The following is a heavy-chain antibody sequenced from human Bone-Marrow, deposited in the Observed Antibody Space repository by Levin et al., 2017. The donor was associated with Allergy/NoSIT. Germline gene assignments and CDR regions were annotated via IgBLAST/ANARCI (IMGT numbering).Heavy chain of an antibody. CDR2: LSYGDTI. CDR3: ARGRDGSRWVGPYYFDS. V-gene: IGHV4-59*01. Sequence: SQTLSLTCTVSGGSTNSDFWSWIRQPPGKGLEWIGYLSYGDTIKYNPSLESRVTISVDPSKYQFSLNLRSVTAADTAVYYCARGRDGSRWVGPYYFDSWGQGILVTVAS. CDR1: GGSTNSDF. D-gene: IGHD5-24*01. J-gene: IGHJ4*02.